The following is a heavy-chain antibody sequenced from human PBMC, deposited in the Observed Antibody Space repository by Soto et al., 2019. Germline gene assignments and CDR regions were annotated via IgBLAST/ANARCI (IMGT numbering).Heavy chain of an antibody. CDR3: ARWMGCSGGSCYHHVWYYYYGMDV. CDR1: GFTFSDYY. CDR2: ISGSGSTI. J-gene: IGHJ6*02. V-gene: IGHV3-11*01. D-gene: IGHD2-15*01. Sequence: QVQLVESWGGLVKPGGSLRLSCAASGFTFSDYYMSWIRQAPGKGLEWVSYISGSGSTIYYADSVKGRFTISRDNAKNSLYLQMNSLRAEDTAVYYCARWMGCSGGSCYHHVWYYYYGMDVWGQGTTVTVSS.